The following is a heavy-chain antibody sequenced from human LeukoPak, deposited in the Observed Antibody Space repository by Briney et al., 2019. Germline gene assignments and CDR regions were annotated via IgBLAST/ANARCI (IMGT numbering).Heavy chain of an antibody. J-gene: IGHJ4*02. D-gene: IGHD6-13*01. Sequence: GGSLRLSCAASGLTFSNYGMHWVRQAPGKGLEWVTFIQYDGSDKKYVHSVKGRFTISRDNSKNTLYLQMNSLRAEDTAVYYCAKDIDPSPYSSSWNYWGQGTLVTVSS. V-gene: IGHV3-30*02. CDR3: AKDIDPSPYSSSWNY. CDR1: GLTFSNYG. CDR2: IQYDGSDK.